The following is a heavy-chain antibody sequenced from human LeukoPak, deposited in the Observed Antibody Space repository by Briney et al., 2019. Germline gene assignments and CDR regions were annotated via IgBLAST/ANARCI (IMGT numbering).Heavy chain of an antibody. J-gene: IGHJ4*02. CDR1: GFPFSGYW. V-gene: IGHV3-7*01. CDR2: INQDGSTQ. Sequence: GGSLRLSCAASGFPFSGYWMDSVRQAPGKGMEWVANINQDGSTQYYAASVKGRFTIFRDNAKSSLYLQMNILRAEDTAVYYCSRSLDYLGQGALVTVSS. CDR3: SRSLDY.